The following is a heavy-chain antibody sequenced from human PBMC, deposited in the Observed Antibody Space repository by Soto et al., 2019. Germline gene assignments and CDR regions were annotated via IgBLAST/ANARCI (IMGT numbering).Heavy chain of an antibody. CDR3: ARTPAAMITDRYNWFDS. J-gene: IGHJ5*01. CDR1: GFTFADYA. CDR2: ISYSGDRQ. Sequence: QPGGSLRFSCVASGFTFADYAMHWVRRIPGKGLEWVAVISYSGDRQYYAESVKGRFTISRDNSKKTLYLQMFSLTSEDSAVFYCARTPAAMITDRYNWFDSWGPGTQVTVSS. D-gene: IGHD3-16*01. V-gene: IGHV3-30*01.